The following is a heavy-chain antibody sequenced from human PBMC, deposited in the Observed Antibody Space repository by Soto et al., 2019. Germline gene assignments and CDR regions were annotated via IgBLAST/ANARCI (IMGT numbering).Heavy chain of an antibody. J-gene: IGHJ6*02. CDR1: GGSVSNASYY. D-gene: IGHD3-22*01. CDR2: MYSSVSS. Sequence: SETLSLTCTVSGGSVSNASYYWSWIRQPPGKGLEWIGYMYSSVSSHYTSSLKSRGTISVDTSKNQFSLKLSSVTAADTAVYYCARVYDSGGYRVYYYYGMDVWGQGTTVTVSS. V-gene: IGHV4-61*01. CDR3: ARVYDSGGYRVYYYYGMDV.